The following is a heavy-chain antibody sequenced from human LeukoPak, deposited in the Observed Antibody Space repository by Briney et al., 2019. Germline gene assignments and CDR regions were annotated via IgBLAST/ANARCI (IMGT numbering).Heavy chain of an antibody. V-gene: IGHV4-59*08. CDR2: IYYSGST. J-gene: IGHJ1*01. CDR3: ARHCKYYYDSSGSYVGYFQH. Sequence: PSETLSLTCTVSGGSISVYYWSWIRQPPGKGLEWIGYIYYSGSTNYNPSLRSRVTISVDTSKNQFSLKLSSVTAADTAVYYCARHCKYYYDSSGSYVGYFQHWGQGTLVTVSS. D-gene: IGHD3-22*01. CDR1: GGSISVYY.